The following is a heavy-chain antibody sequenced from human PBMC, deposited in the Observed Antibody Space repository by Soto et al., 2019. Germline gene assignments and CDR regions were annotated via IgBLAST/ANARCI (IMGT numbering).Heavy chain of an antibody. CDR3: ARAGLRALSFDI. D-gene: IGHD4-17*01. V-gene: IGHV3-64*01. Sequence: GGSLRLSCAASGFTFSSYAMHWVRQAPRKGLEYVSAISSNGGSTYYANSVKGRFTISRDNSKNTLYLQMGSLRAEDMAVYYCARAGLRALSFDIWGQGTMVTVSS. CDR1: GFTFSSYA. CDR2: ISSNGGST. J-gene: IGHJ3*02.